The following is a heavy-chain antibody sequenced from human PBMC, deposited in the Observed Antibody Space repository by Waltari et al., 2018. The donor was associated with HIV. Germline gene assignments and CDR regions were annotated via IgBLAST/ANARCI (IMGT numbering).Heavy chain of an antibody. V-gene: IGHV1-2*02. D-gene: IGHD1-7*01. J-gene: IGHJ6*02. CDR3: ARDRARTTDYYYYGMDV. CDR2: INPNSGGT. CDR1: GYTFTGLS. Sequence: QVQLVQSGAEVQKPGATVQVSCKASGYTFTGLSMHWLRQAPGQGLEWMGWINPNSGGTNYAQKFQGRVTMTRDTSISTAYMELSRLRSDDTAVYYCARDRARTTDYYYYGMDVWGQGTTVTVSS.